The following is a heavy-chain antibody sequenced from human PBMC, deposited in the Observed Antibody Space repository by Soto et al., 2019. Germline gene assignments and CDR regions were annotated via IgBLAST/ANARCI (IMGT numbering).Heavy chain of an antibody. CDR1: GYTFTSYA. CDR3: AREPLSGGFCYDHWLDP. CDR2: SNIGNGNT. D-gene: IGHD2-15*01. Sequence: QVQLVQSGAEVKKPGASVRVSCRTSGYTFTSYAIHWVRQAPGQGLEWMAWSNIGNGNTKYSQKFQGRVTVSRDTSASTAYMELSSLRSEDTAVYYCAREPLSGGFCYDHWLDPWGQGTLVTVSS. V-gene: IGHV1-3*04. J-gene: IGHJ5*02.